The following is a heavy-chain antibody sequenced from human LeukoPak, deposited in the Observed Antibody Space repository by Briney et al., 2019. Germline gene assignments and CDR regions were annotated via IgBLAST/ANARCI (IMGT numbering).Heavy chain of an antibody. CDR1: GFTFSTYS. Sequence: PGGSLRLSCAASGFTFSTYSMNWVRQARGKGLEWVSSISGSSIFIYYADSVKGRFTISRDNAKTSLYLQMNSLRAEDTAVYYCARGGSTSSSSHFHHWGQGTLVTVSS. J-gene: IGHJ1*01. V-gene: IGHV3-21*01. D-gene: IGHD6-6*01. CDR2: ISGSSIFI. CDR3: ARGGSTSSSSHFHH.